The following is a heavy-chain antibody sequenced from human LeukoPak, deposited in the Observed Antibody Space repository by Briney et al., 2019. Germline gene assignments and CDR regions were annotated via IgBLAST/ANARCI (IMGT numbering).Heavy chain of an antibody. D-gene: IGHD1-26*01. CDR2: ISASGGST. J-gene: IGHJ1*01. V-gene: IGHV3-23*01. CDR1: GFTFSRYA. Sequence: PGGSLRLSCAASGFTFSRYAMSWVRQAPGKGLEWVSGISASGGSTYYADSVKGRFTISRDNSKNTLYLRMNSLRAEDTAVYYCAKAYWASGSYYAEYFQHWGQGTLVTVSS. CDR3: AKAYWASGSYYAEYFQH.